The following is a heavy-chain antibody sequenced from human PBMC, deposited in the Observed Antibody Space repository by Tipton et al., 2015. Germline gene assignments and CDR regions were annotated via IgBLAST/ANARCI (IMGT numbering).Heavy chain of an antibody. J-gene: IGHJ4*02. V-gene: IGHV4-39*07. CDR1: GGSISSSNYY. CDR2: IYYSGST. Sequence: TLSLTCTVSGGSISSSNYYWGWIRQPPGKGLECIGSIYYSGSTYYNPSLNSRVTMSVDTSKNQFSLKLSSVTAADTAVYFCARASATNPPYGDYGFDFWSQGTLVIVSS. D-gene: IGHD4-17*01. CDR3: ARASATNPPYGDYGFDF.